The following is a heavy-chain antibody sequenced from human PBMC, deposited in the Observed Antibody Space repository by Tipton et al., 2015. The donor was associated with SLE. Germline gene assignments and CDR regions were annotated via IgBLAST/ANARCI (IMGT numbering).Heavy chain of an antibody. CDR2: IYTSGST. CDR1: GGSISSGSYY. CDR3: ARDHSGSVGTYFDY. Sequence: TLSLTCTVSGGSISSGSYYWSWIRQPAGKGLEWIGRIYTSGSTNCNPSLKSRVTISVDTSKNQFSLKLSSVTAADTAAYYCARDHSGSVGTYFDYWGQGTLVTVPS. D-gene: IGHD1-26*01. V-gene: IGHV4-61*02. J-gene: IGHJ4*02.